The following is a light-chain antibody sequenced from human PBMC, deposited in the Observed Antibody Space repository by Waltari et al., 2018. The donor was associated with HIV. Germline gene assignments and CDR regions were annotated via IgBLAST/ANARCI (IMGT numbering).Light chain of an antibody. CDR1: TLGEKY. CDR3: RAWDIITVV. Sequence: SYELTQPPSVSVSPGQTASITCSGDTLGEKYACWYQQQQGKSPVLVIYQDSNRPSGIPGRCPGSNAWNTATLTISVTQAMDEADYYGRAWDIITVVFGGGTKLTVL. J-gene: IGLJ2*01. CDR2: QDS. V-gene: IGLV3-1*01.